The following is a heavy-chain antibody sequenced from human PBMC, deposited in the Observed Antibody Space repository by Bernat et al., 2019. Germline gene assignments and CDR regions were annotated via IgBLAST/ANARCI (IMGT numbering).Heavy chain of an antibody. CDR3: AGGTESCNFDWSLGEREWWFDP. Sequence: QVQLQQWGAGLLKPSETLSLTCAIYGGSFSGYYWSWIRQSPGKGLEWIGEINHRGSINYNPSLKSRVTISTDSSRTEISLRMSSVTAADAAVYCCAGGTESCNFDWSLGEREWWFDPWGQGTLVTVSS. CDR2: INHRGSI. V-gene: IGHV4-34*01. CDR1: GGSFSGYY. D-gene: IGHD3-9*01. J-gene: IGHJ5*01.